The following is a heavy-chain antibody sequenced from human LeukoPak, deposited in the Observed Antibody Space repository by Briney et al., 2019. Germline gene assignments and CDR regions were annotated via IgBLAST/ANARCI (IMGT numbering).Heavy chain of an antibody. Sequence: SVKVSCKASGYTFTGYYMHWVRQAPGQGLEWMGGIIPIFGTANYAQKFQGRVTITADESTSTAYMELSSLRSEDTAVYYCARDRPPGDFDRLPDAIDIWGQGTMVTVSS. V-gene: IGHV1-69*13. CDR1: GYTFTGYY. J-gene: IGHJ3*02. CDR3: ARDRPPGDFDRLPDAIDI. CDR2: IIPIFGTA. D-gene: IGHD3-9*01.